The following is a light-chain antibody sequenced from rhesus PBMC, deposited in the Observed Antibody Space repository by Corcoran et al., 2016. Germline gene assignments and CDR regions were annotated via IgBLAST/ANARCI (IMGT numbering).Light chain of an antibody. J-gene: IGLJ6*01. CDR1: SNDVGGYND. CDR3: CSSRGGTTFDV. CDR2: AVI. Sequence: QSALTQPRSVSKALGQSVTISCTGTSNDVGGYNDVSWYQQHSGTAPRLLIYAVIKRPSGVSDRFSGSKSGNTASLTISGLQAEDEADYYCCSSRGGTTFDVFGSGTKLTVL. V-gene: IGLV2S9*01.